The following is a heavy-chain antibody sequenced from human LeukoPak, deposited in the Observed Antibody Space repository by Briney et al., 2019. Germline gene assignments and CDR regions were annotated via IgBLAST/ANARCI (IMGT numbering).Heavy chain of an antibody. J-gene: IGHJ6*02. CDR2: ISRTSSTI. Sequence: PGGSLRLSCAASGFTFSSYSMNWVRQAPGKGLEGVSYISRTSSTIYYADSEKGRFTVSRDNAENALYLQMNSLRDEDTAVYYCARDHGYYYGSGTTGYYGMDVWGQGTTVTVSS. V-gene: IGHV3-48*02. CDR1: GFTFSSYS. D-gene: IGHD3-10*01. CDR3: ARDHGYYYGSGTTGYYGMDV.